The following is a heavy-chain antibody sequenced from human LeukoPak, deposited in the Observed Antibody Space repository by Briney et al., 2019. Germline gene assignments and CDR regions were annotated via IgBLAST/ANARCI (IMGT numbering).Heavy chain of an antibody. Sequence: SVKVSCKASGYTFTSYYMHWVRQAPGQGLEWMGGIIPIFGTANYAQKFQGRVTITADESTSTAYMELSSLRSEDTAVYYCARLESYGHESPFDYWGQGTLVTVSS. CDR3: ARLESYGHESPFDY. J-gene: IGHJ4*02. CDR2: IIPIFGTA. D-gene: IGHD5-18*01. CDR1: GYTFTSYY. V-gene: IGHV1-69*13.